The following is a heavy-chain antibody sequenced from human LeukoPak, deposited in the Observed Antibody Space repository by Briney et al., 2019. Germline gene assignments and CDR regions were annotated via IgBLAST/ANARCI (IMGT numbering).Heavy chain of an antibody. CDR1: GFTFSSYS. V-gene: IGHV3-21*01. D-gene: IGHD5-18*01. Sequence: GGPLRLSCAASGFTFSSYSMNWVRQAPGKGLEWVSSISSSSSYIYYADSVKGRFTISRDNAKNSLYLQMNSLRAEDTAVYYCARESTAMVGKQIDYWGQGTLVTVSS. CDR2: ISSSSSYI. J-gene: IGHJ4*02. CDR3: ARESTAMVGKQIDY.